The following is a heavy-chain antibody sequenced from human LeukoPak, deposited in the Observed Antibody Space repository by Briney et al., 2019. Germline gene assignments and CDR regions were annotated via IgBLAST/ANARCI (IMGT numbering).Heavy chain of an antibody. D-gene: IGHD6-13*01. J-gene: IGHJ4*02. CDR2: ISSSGSTI. CDR3: ARDPIAAAGH. V-gene: IGHV3-48*04. Sequence: GGSLRLSCAASGFTFSSYSMNWVRQAPGKGLEWVSYISSSGSTIYYADSVKGRFTISRDNAKNSLYLQMNSLRAEDTAVYYCARDPIAAAGHWGQGTLVTVSS. CDR1: GFTFSSYS.